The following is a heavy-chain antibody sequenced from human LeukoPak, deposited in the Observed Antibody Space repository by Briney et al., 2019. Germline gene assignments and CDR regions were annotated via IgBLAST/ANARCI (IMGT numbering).Heavy chain of an antibody. V-gene: IGHV3-30-3*01. J-gene: IGHJ4*02. CDR3: ARDRNYYDSRGYFRD. CDR1: GFTFSRHA. CDR2: IPYDGSNK. D-gene: IGHD3-22*01. Sequence: PGRSLRLSCAASGFTFSRHAMHWVRQAPGKGLEWVAVIPYDGSNKYYADSVKGRFTISRDNSKNTLYLQMSSLRAEDTAVYYCARDRNYYDSRGYFRDWGQGTLVTVSS.